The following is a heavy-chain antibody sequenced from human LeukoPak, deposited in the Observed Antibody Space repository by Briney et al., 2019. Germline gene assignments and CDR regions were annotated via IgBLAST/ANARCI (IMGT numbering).Heavy chain of an antibody. J-gene: IGHJ5*02. Sequence: SETLSLTCTVSGGSISSYYWSWIRQPPGKGLEWIGEINHSGSTNYNPSLKSRVTISVDTSKNQFSLKLSSVTAADTAVYYCARQVRAAGYNWFDPWGQGTLVTVSS. D-gene: IGHD6-13*01. CDR1: GGSISSYY. CDR3: ARQVRAAGYNWFDP. V-gene: IGHV4-34*01. CDR2: INHSGST.